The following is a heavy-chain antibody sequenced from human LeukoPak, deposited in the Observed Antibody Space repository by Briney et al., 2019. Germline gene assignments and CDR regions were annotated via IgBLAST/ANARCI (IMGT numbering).Heavy chain of an antibody. J-gene: IGHJ4*02. CDR3: AKGGSGSFVVATIFDC. V-gene: IGHV3-30*02. CDR1: GFTFSNYG. CDR2: IRYDGGNK. D-gene: IGHD2-15*01. Sequence: PGGSLRLSCAASGFTFSNYGMDWVRQAPGKGLEWVAFIRYDGGNKYYADSVKGRFTISRDNSKNTLYLQMNSLRAEDTAVYYCAKGGSGSFVVATIFDCWGQGTLVTVSS.